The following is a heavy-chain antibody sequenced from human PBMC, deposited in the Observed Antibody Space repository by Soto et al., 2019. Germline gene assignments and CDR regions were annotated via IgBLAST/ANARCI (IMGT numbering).Heavy chain of an antibody. J-gene: IGHJ4*02. V-gene: IGHV4-34*01. CDR2: ITHSGSA. Sequence: QVQLQQWGAGLLKPSETLSLTCAVYGGSFSGYYWTWIRQPPGKGLEWIGEITHSGSANYNPALKSRVTISVDTSKKQFSLNLNSVTAADTAVYYCARSSVRGWSYWGQGTLVTVSS. CDR1: GGSFSGYY. CDR3: ARSSVRGWSY. D-gene: IGHD3-10*02.